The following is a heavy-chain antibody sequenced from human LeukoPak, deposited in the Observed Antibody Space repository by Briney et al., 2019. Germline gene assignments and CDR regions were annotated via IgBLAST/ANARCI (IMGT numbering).Heavy chain of an antibody. CDR2: LSGSGGET. J-gene: IGHJ4*02. V-gene: IGHV3-23*01. CDR1: GFTFSRNA. D-gene: IGHD2-2*01. Sequence: GGSLRLSCVASGFTFSRNAMSWVRQAAGKGPEWGPSLSGSGGETYYAASVKGRFTISKDNSKNTVYLQMNSLKAEDTAVYYCAKDPYGTRYFDYWGQGTLVTVSS. CDR3: AKDPYGTRYFDY.